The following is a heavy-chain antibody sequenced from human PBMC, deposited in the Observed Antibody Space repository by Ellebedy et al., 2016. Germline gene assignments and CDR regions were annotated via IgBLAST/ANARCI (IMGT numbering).Heavy chain of an antibody. J-gene: IGHJ4*02. CDR1: GFTFSSHW. CDR2: ISTDGSST. Sequence: GESLKISXAVSGFTFSSHWMHWVRQAPGKGLVWVSRISTDGSSTNYADSVKGRFTISRDNAKNTLYLQMNSLRAEDTAVYYCTTGGPSGTYFDYWGQGTLVTVSS. D-gene: IGHD1-1*01. CDR3: TTGGPSGTYFDY. V-gene: IGHV3-74*01.